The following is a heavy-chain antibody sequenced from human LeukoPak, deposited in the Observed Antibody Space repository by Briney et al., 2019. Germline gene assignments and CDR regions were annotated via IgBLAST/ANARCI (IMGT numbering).Heavy chain of an antibody. V-gene: IGHV4-61*05. CDR3: ARNSCPSGTCYDNRGYFDY. D-gene: IGHD2-15*01. CDR2: IYYSGST. CDR1: GGSISSSSYY. J-gene: IGHJ4*02. Sequence: SETLSLTCTVSGGSISSSSYYWGWIRQPPGKGLEWIGYIYYSGSTNYNPSLKSRVTISVDTSKNQFSLKLSSVTAADTAVYYCARNSCPSGTCYDNRGYFDYWGQGTLVTVSS.